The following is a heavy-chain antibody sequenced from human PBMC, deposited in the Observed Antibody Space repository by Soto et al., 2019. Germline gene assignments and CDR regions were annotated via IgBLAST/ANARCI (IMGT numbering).Heavy chain of an antibody. Sequence: QVQLVESGGGVVQPGRSLRLSCAASGFPFSSYGMHWVRQAPGKGLEWVAVIWYDGSNKYYADSVKGRFTISRDNSKNMLYPQMNSLRAEDTAVYYCARSGGWGQGTLVTVSS. V-gene: IGHV3-33*01. D-gene: IGHD6-19*01. CDR1: GFPFSSYG. CDR3: ARSGG. CDR2: IWYDGSNK. J-gene: IGHJ4*02.